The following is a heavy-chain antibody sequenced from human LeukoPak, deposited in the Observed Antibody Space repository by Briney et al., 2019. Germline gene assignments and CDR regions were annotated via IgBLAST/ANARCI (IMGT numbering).Heavy chain of an antibody. J-gene: IGHJ4*02. CDR1: GFTFSSYA. D-gene: IGHD3-10*01. CDR3: AKAPWYYYGSGGSPFDY. Sequence: GGSLRLSCAASGFTFSSYAMHWVRQAPGKGLEWVAVISYDGSNKYYADSVKGRFTISRDNSKNTLYLQMNSLRAEDTAVYYCAKAPWYYYGSGGSPFDYWGQGTLVTVSS. CDR2: ISYDGSNK. V-gene: IGHV3-30*04.